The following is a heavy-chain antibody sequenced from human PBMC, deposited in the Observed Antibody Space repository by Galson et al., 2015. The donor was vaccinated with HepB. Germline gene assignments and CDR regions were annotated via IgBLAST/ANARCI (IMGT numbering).Heavy chain of an antibody. V-gene: IGHV6-1*01. Sequence: AISGDSVSSNSAAWNWIRQSPSRGLEWLGRTYYRSKWYNDYAVSVKSRITINPDTSKNQFSLQLNSVTPEDTAVYYCARDYRYYYDSSGYLRDYYYMDVWGKGTTVTVSS. CDR2: TYYRSKWYN. D-gene: IGHD3-22*01. CDR3: ARDYRYYYDSSGYLRDYYYMDV. J-gene: IGHJ6*03. CDR1: GDSVSSNSAA.